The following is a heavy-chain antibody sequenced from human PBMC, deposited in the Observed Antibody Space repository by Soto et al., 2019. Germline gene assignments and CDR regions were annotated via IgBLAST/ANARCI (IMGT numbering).Heavy chain of an antibody. V-gene: IGHV3-23*01. CDR1: GFTFSSYA. J-gene: IGHJ2*01. CDR2: ISGSGGST. D-gene: IGHD1-26*01. Sequence: EVQLLESGGGLVQPGGSLRLSCAASGFTFSSYAMSWVRQAPGKGLEWVSAISGSGGSTYYADSVKGRFTISRDNSKNTLYLQMNSLRAEDTAVYYCAKEGWSYGGNSIGYFDLWGRGTLVTVSS. CDR3: AKEGWSYGGNSIGYFDL.